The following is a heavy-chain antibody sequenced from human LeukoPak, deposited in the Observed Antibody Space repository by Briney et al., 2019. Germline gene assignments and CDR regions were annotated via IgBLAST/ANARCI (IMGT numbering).Heavy chain of an antibody. J-gene: IGHJ5*02. CDR2: IRDSGEA. CDR1: GFTFSLSW. D-gene: IGHD3/OR15-3a*01. V-gene: IGHV3-53*05. CDR3: ARDRAANQDWVEFDP. Sequence: GGSLRLSCAASGFTFSLSWMHWVRQAPGKGLEWVGLIRDSGEAFYADFARGRFAISRDESENTLYLQMNSLRVEDTAVYFCARDRAANQDWVEFDPWGQGTPVIVSS.